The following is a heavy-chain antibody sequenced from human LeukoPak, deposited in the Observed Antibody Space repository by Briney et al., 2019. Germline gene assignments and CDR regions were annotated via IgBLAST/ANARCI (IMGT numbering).Heavy chain of an antibody. CDR3: AKDWFPITMIVVVENWFDP. CDR1: GFTFSRHG. CDR2: ISNDGSRK. D-gene: IGHD3-22*01. V-gene: IGHV3-30*18. Sequence: GGSLRLSCAPSGFTFSRHGMHWVRQAPGKGLEWVAIISNDGSRKYYAHSVEGRFTISRDNSKNTLYLQMDSLRAEDTAVYYCAKDWFPITMIVVVENWFDPWGQGTLVTVSS. J-gene: IGHJ5*02.